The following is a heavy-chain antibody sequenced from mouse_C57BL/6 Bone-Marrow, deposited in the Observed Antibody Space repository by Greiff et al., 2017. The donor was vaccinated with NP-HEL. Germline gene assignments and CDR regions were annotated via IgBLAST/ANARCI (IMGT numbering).Heavy chain of an antibody. CDR2: ISDGGSYT. CDR1: GFTFSSYA. CDR3: ARDPLITTPFMDY. V-gene: IGHV5-4*01. Sequence: EVQLVESGGGLVKPGGSLKLSCAASGFTFSSYAMSWVRQTPEKRLEWVATISDGGSYTYYPDNVKGRFTISRDNAKNNLYLQMSHLKSEDTAMYYCARDPLITTPFMDYWGQGTSVTVSS. D-gene: IGHD1-1*01. J-gene: IGHJ4*01.